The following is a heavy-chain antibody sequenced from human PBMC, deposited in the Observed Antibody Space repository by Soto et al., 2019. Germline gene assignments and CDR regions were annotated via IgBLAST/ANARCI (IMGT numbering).Heavy chain of an antibody. CDR1: GGSISSGGYY. V-gene: IGHV4-31*03. Sequence: KPSETLSLTCTVSGGSISSGGYYWSWIRQHPGKGLEWIGYIYYSGSTYYNPSLKSRVTISVDTSKNQFSLKLSSVTAADTAVYYCARGGCSGGSCYPLMGNWFDPWGQGTLVTVSS. CDR3: ARGGCSGGSCYPLMGNWFDP. CDR2: IYYSGST. J-gene: IGHJ5*02. D-gene: IGHD2-15*01.